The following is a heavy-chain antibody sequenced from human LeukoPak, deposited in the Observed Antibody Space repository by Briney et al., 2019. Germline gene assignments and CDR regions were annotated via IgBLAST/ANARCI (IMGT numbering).Heavy chain of an antibody. CDR1: GGSFSGYY. CDR2: INHSGST. D-gene: IGHD6-13*01. Sequence: SETLSLTCAVYGGSFSGYYWSWIRQPPGKGLERIGEINHSGSTNYNPSLKSRVTISVDTSKNQFSLKLSSVTAADTAVYYCARGGHRVRQLGIMDVWGQGTTVTVSS. CDR3: ARGGHRVRQLGIMDV. V-gene: IGHV4-34*01. J-gene: IGHJ6*02.